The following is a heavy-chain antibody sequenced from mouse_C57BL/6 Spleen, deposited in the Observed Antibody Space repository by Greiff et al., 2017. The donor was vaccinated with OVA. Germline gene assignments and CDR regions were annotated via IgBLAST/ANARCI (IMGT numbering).Heavy chain of an antibody. CDR1: GYTFTDYY. D-gene: IGHD4-1*01. V-gene: IGHV1-26*01. Sequence: VQLQQSGPELVKPGASVKISCKASGYTFTDYYMNWVKQSHGKSLEWIGDIHPNNGGTSYNQQFKGKATLTVDKSSSTAYMELRSLTSEDSAVYYCAIIRDWDDYWGQGTTLTVSS. J-gene: IGHJ2*01. CDR3: AIIRDWDDY. CDR2: IHPNNGGT.